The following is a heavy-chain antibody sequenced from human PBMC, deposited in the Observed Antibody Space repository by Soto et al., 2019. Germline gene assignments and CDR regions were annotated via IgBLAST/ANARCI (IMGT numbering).Heavy chain of an antibody. V-gene: IGHV3-64D*06. Sequence: GGSLRLSCSASGFTFSSYAMHWVRQAPGKGLDYVSSISTNGGSTHYAGSVKGRFTISRDNSKNTQYLQMSSLRADDTAVYYCVKGEYYYDSSGYYPFDYWGQGTLVTVSS. CDR1: GFTFSSYA. D-gene: IGHD3-22*01. J-gene: IGHJ4*02. CDR2: ISTNGGST. CDR3: VKGEYYYDSSGYYPFDY.